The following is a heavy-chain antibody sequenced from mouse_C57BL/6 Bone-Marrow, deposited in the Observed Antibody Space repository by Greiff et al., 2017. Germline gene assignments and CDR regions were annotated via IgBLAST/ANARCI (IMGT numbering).Heavy chain of an antibody. J-gene: IGHJ1*03. CDR2: ISNGGGST. D-gene: IGHD2-3*01. CDR1: GFTFSDYY. V-gene: IGHV5-12*01. Sequence: EVKLEESGGGLVQPGGSLKLSCAASGFTFSDYYMYWVRQTPEKRLEWVAYISNGGGSTYYPDTVKGRFTISRDNAKNTLYLQMSRLKSEDTAMYYCARHGSVTTNWDFDVWGTGTTVTVSA. CDR3: ARHGSVTTNWDFDV.